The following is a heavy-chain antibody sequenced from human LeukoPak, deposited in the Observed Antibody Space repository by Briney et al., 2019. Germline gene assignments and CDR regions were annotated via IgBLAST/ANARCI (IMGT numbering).Heavy chain of an antibody. CDR2: ISERGGST. V-gene: IGHV3-23*01. CDR1: GISLSNYA. CDR3: AKRGVVIRGLLVIGYHQEAYHYDF. J-gene: IGHJ4*02. Sequence: GGSLRLSCVVSGISLSNYAMTWVRQAPGKGLEWVSYISERGGSTTYADSVKGRFTISRDTSLNTRDLPMNNLRAEDTAVYFCAKRGVVIRGLLVIGYHQEAYHYDFWGQGILVTVSS. D-gene: IGHD3-10*01.